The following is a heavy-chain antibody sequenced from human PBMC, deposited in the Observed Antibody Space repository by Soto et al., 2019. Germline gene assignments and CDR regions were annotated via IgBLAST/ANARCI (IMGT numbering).Heavy chain of an antibody. CDR2: INKDGSEN. CDR3: ARYVAALDF. V-gene: IGHV3-7*03. J-gene: IGHJ4*02. D-gene: IGHD2-15*01. Sequence: PGGSLRLSCATSGFTLSSYWMSWVRQAPGKGLEWVASINKDGSENYHVDSVKGRFTISRDNAKNSLYLQMNSLRAEDTAFYFCARYVAALDFWGQGTLVTVSS. CDR1: GFTLSSYW.